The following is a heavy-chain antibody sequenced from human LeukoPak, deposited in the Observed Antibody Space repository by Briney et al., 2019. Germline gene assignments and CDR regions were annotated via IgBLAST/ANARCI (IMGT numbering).Heavy chain of an antibody. J-gene: IGHJ2*01. CDR3: ARASAIIVVPANWYFDL. V-gene: IGHV4-59*01. CDR1: GGSISSYY. CDR2: IYYSGST. D-gene: IGHD2-15*01. Sequence: PSETLSLTCTVSGGSISSYYWSWIRQPPGKGLEWIGYIYYSGSTNYNPSLKSRVTISVDTSKNQFSLKLSSVTAADTAVYYCARASAIIVVPANWYFDLWGRGTLVTVSS.